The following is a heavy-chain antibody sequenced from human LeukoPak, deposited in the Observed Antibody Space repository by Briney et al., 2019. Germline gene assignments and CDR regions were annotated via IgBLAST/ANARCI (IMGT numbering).Heavy chain of an antibody. Sequence: PGGSLRLSCSASGFTFSSYEMNWVRQAPGKGLEWVSSISSGAKTIYYADSVKGRFTISRDNAKNSLYLQMNSLRAEDPAVYYCARVGALSSSWLLYWGQGTLVTVSS. V-gene: IGHV3-48*03. CDR1: GFTFSSYE. CDR3: ARVGALSSSWLLY. D-gene: IGHD6-13*01. J-gene: IGHJ4*02. CDR2: ISSGAKTI.